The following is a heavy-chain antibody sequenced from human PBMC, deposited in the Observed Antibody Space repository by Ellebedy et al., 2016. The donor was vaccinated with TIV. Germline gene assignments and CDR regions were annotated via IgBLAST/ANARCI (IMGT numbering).Heavy chain of an antibody. Sequence: GESLKISXAASGFAFSSYTMHWVRQAPGKGLEWVAVIWYDGSNKYYADSVKGRFTISRDNSKNTLYLQMNSLRAEDTAVYYCARSSRSKEYYFDYWGQGTLVTVSS. V-gene: IGHV3-33*08. CDR2: IWYDGSNK. D-gene: IGHD2/OR15-2a*01. CDR3: ARSSRSKEYYFDY. J-gene: IGHJ4*02. CDR1: GFAFSSYT.